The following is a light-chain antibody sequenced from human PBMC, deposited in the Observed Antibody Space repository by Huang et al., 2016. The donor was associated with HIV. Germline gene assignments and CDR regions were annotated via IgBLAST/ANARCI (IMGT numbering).Light chain of an antibody. CDR2: WAS. V-gene: IGKV4-1*01. Sequence: DIVMTQSPDSLAVSLGERATITCVSSQSVLSPSNNRNHLAWYQQKPRQPPKLRLDWASTRESGVPDRFRGSGSATDFTLTIDNLQAEDVALYFCQQYYSIPGFGQGTYVEV. CDR3: QQYYSIPG. J-gene: IGKJ1*01. CDR1: QSVLSPSNNRNH.